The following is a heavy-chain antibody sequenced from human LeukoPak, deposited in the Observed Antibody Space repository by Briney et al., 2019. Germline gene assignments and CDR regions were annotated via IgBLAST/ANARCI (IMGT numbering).Heavy chain of an antibody. CDR2: ISYDGSNK. V-gene: IGHV3-30*18. CDR3: AKATRQWLVRDYYYYMDV. D-gene: IGHD6-19*01. CDR1: GFTFSSYG. Sequence: PGGSLRLSCAASGFTFSSYGMHWVRQAPGKGLEWVAVISYDGSNKYYADSVKGRFTISRDNSKNTLYLQMNSLRAEDTAVYYCAKATRQWLVRDYYYYMDVWGKGTTVTVSS. J-gene: IGHJ6*03.